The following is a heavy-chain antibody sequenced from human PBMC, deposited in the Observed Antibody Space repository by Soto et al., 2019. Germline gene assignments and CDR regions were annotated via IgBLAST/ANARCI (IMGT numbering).Heavy chain of an antibody. D-gene: IGHD4-17*01. J-gene: IGHJ4*02. CDR3: ASGKDYAEGGY. CDR2: ISSSSSTI. V-gene: IGHV3-48*02. CDR1: GFTFRSYS. Sequence: EVQLVESGGGLVQPGGSLRLSCAASGFTFRSYSMNWVRQAPGKGLEWVSYISSSSSTIYYADSVKGRFTISRDNAKNSRYLQMNSLRDEDTAVYYCASGKDYAEGGYWGQGTLVTVS.